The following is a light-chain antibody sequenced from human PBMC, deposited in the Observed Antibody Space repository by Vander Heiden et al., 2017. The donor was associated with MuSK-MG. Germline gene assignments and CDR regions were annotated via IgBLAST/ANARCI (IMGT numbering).Light chain of an antibody. CDR1: QSVLYSSSNKNY. J-gene: IGKJ1*01. V-gene: IGKV4-1*01. Sequence: DIVRTQSPHSLSVSLGETATLNCKSRQSVLYSSSNKNYLAWFQQKPGQPPKLLIYWASTRESGVPDRFSGSGSGTDFTLTISSLQAEDVAVYYCQQHDSTPWTFGQGTKVEIK. CDR2: WAS. CDR3: QQHDSTPWT.